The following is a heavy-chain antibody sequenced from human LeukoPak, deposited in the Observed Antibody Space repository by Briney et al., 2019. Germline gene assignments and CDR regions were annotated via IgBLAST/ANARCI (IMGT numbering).Heavy chain of an antibody. CDR3: VSFYEAY. J-gene: IGHJ4*02. Sequence: GGSLRLSCAASGNYCMHWVRQAPGKGLVWVSHINSDGSWTSYADSVKGRFTISKDNAKNTVYLQMNNLRAEDTAVYYCVSFYEAYWGRGTLVTVSS. V-gene: IGHV3-74*01. CDR2: INSDGSWT. D-gene: IGHD2/OR15-2a*01. CDR1: GNYC.